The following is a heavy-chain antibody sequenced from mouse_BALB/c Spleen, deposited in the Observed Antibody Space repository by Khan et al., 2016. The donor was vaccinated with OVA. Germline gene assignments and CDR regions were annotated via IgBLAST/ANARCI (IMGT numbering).Heavy chain of an antibody. V-gene: IGHV1S56*01. CDR1: GYTFTHYY. Sequence: QVQLKQSGPELVKPGTSMRISCMASGYTFTHYYIHWVKQRPGQGLEWIGWSYPGYFNTKYNEKFKVKATLTADKSSSTAYMQLSRLTSEDSAVYFCARSDSGTVFDYWGQGTTLTVSS. J-gene: IGHJ2*01. CDR2: SYPGYFNT. CDR3: ARSDSGTVFDY. D-gene: IGHD4-1*01.